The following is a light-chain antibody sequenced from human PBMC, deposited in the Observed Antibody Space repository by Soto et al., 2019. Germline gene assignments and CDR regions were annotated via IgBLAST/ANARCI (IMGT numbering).Light chain of an antibody. Sequence: DIQLTQSPSFLSASVGDRVTITCRASQGISSYLAWYQQKPGKAPKLLIYAASTLQSGVPSRFSGSGSGTEFTLTISSLQPEDFATYYCQQPNGLTFGGGTKEEIK. J-gene: IGKJ4*01. V-gene: IGKV1-9*01. CDR3: QQPNGLT. CDR2: AAS. CDR1: QGISSY.